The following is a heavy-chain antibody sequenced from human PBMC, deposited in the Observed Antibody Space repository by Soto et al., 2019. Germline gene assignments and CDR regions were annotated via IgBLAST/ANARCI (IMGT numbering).Heavy chain of an antibody. CDR3: AKDPWPSGSYPNWFDP. CDR1: GFTFRSYA. Sequence: GGSLILSCADSGFTFRSYAMSWVRQAPGQGLEWVSAISGSGGSTYYADSVKGRFTISRDNSKNTLYLQMNSLRAEDTAVYYCAKDPWPSGSYPNWFDPWGQGTLVTVSS. CDR2: ISGSGGST. D-gene: IGHD1-26*01. V-gene: IGHV3-23*01. J-gene: IGHJ5*02.